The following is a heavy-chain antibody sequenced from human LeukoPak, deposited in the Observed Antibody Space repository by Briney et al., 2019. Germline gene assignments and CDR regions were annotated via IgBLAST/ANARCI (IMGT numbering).Heavy chain of an antibody. V-gene: IGHV4-34*01. CDR1: GGSFSGYY. Sequence: PSETLSLTCAVYGGSFSGYYWSWIRQPPGKGLEWIGEINHSGSTNYNPSLKSRVTISLDTPKNHFSLNLSSVAAADTAVYYCAREDYGDYYWYFDLWGRGTLVTVSS. J-gene: IGHJ2*01. CDR3: AREDYGDYYWYFDL. D-gene: IGHD4-17*01. CDR2: INHSGST.